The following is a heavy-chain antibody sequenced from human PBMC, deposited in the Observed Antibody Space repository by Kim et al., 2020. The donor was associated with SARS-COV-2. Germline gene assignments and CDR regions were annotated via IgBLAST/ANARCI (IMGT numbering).Heavy chain of an antibody. D-gene: IGHD2-2*01. CDR1: GFTVSSNY. CDR2: IYSGGST. V-gene: IGHV3-66*01. J-gene: IGHJ5*02. CDR3: ARVRCSSTSCYHFDP. Sequence: GGSLRLSCAASGFTVSSNYMSWVRQAPGKGLEWVSVIYSGGSTYYADSVKGRFTISRDNSKNTLYLQMNSLRAEDTAVYYCARVRCSSTSCYHFDPWGQGTLVTVSS.